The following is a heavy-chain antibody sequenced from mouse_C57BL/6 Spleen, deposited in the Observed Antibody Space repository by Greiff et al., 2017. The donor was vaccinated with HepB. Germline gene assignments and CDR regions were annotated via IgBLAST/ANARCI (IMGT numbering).Heavy chain of an antibody. CDR2: ISSGSSTI. J-gene: IGHJ4*01. D-gene: IGHD1-1*01. Sequence: EVMLVESGGGLVKPGGSLKLSCAASGFTFSDYGMHWVRQAPEKGLEWVAYISSGSSTIYYADTVKGRFTITRDNAKNTLFLQMSSLRSEDTAMYYCAKLLRYAIDYWGQGTSVTVSS. V-gene: IGHV5-17*01. CDR3: AKLLRYAIDY. CDR1: GFTFSDYG.